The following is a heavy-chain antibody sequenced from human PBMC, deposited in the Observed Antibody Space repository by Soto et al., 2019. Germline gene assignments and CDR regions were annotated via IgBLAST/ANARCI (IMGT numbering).Heavy chain of an antibody. J-gene: IGHJ4*02. V-gene: IGHV1-69*09. CDR2: INPLSGIP. CDR1: GGTFVRHV. D-gene: IGHD5-18*01. Sequence: QVQLVQSGAEVKKPESSVKVSCKTSGGTFVRHVISWVRQAPGQGPEWMGKINPLSGIPNYAQKFQDRVTSTADTDSSTAYMELSSLRSDDTAVYYCAATACAATWCSPSHNLDHWGQGTLVTVSS. CDR3: AATACAATWCSPSHNLDH.